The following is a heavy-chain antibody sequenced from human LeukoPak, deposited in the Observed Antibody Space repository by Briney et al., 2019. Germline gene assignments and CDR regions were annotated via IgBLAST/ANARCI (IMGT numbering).Heavy chain of an antibody. Sequence: GGSLRLSCAASGFTFSNYWMSWVRQAPGKGLEWVANIKQGGSEKNYVDSVKGRFTVARDDAKNSLYPQMNSLRAEDTAVYFCARDKGGMVPFDYWGQGTLVTVSS. CDR1: GFTFSNYW. CDR2: IKQGGSEK. V-gene: IGHV3-7*01. D-gene: IGHD3-10*01. CDR3: ARDKGGMVPFDY. J-gene: IGHJ4*02.